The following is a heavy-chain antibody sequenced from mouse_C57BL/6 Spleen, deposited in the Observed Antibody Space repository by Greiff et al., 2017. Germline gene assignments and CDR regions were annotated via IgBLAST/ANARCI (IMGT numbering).Heavy chain of an antibody. V-gene: IGHV2-2*01. CDR2: IWSGGST. D-gene: IGHD4-1*01. J-gene: IGHJ2*01. CDR1: GFSLTSYG. Sequence: VQLQQSGPGLVQPSQSLSITCTVSGFSLTSYGVHWVRQSPGKGLGWLGVIWSGGSTDYNAAFISRLSISKDNSKSHVFFKMNSLQADDTAIYYCAISLNWDGDFDDWGQGTTLTVSS. CDR3: AISLNWDGDFDD.